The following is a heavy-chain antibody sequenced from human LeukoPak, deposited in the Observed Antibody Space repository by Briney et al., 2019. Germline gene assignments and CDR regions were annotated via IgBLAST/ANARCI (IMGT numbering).Heavy chain of an antibody. V-gene: IGHV1-69*06. J-gene: IGHJ4*02. CDR2: IIPIFGTA. CDR3: ASEYYYDSSGYYPPFDY. Sequence: ASVKVSCKASGGTFSSYAISWVRQAPGQGLEWMGGIIPIFGTANYAQKFQGRVTITADKSTSTAYMELSSLRSEDTAVYYCASEYYYDSSGYYPPFDYWGQGTLVTVSS. D-gene: IGHD3-22*01. CDR1: GGTFSSYA.